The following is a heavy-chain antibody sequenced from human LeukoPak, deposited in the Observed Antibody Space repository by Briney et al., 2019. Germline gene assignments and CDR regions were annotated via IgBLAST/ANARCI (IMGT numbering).Heavy chain of an antibody. CDR3: ARSDSGYDSPGVYYYYYMDV. V-gene: IGHV1-69*04. CDR1: GGTFSSYA. J-gene: IGHJ6*03. Sequence: ASVKVSCKASGGTFSSYAISWVRQAPGQGLEWMGRIIPILGIANYAQKFQGRVTITADKSTSTAYMELSSLRSEDTAVYYCARSDSGYDSPGVYYYYYMDVWGKGTTVTVSS. D-gene: IGHD5-12*01. CDR2: IIPILGIA.